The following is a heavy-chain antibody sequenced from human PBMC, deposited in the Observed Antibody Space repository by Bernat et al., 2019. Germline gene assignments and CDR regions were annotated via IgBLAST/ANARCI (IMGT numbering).Heavy chain of an antibody. CDR3: ARDQGEITSPDV. V-gene: IGHV3-30*05. CDR2: ISYDGSNK. D-gene: IGHD1-14*01. J-gene: IGHJ6*04. Sequence: VQLVESGGGLVKPGGSLRLSCAASGFTFSSYSMNWVRQAPGKGLEWVAVISYDGSNKYYADSVKGRFTISRDNSKNTLYLQMNSLRAEDTAVYYCARDQGEITSPDVWGKGTTVTVSS. CDR1: GFTFSSYS.